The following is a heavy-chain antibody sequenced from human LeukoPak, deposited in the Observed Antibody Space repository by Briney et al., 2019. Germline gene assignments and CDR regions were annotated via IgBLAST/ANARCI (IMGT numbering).Heavy chain of an antibody. J-gene: IGHJ3*02. D-gene: IGHD2-15*01. CDR1: GGSISSGGYS. Sequence: SQTLSLTCAVPGGSISSGGYSWSWVRQPPGEGLEWIGYIYHSGSTYYNPSLKSRVTISVDRSKNQFSLKLSSVTAADTAVYYCARYCSGGSCYSGGAFDIWGQGTMVTVSS. CDR2: IYHSGST. CDR3: ARYCSGGSCYSGGAFDI. V-gene: IGHV4-30-2*01.